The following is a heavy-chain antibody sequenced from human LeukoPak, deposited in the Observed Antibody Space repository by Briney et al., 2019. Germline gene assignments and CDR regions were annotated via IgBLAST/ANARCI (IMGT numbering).Heavy chain of an antibody. CDR2: IYYSGST. V-gene: IGHV4-39*07. CDR3: ARRRDGYNW. D-gene: IGHD5-24*01. Sequence: PSETLSLTCTVSGGSISSSSYYWGWIRQPPGKGLEWIGSIYYSGSTYYNPSLKSRVTISVDTSKNQFSLKLSSVTAADTAVYYCARRRDGYNWWGQGTLVTVSS. J-gene: IGHJ4*02. CDR1: GGSISSSSYY.